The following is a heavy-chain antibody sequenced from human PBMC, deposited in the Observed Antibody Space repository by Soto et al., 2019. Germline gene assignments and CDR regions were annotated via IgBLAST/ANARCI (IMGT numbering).Heavy chain of an antibody. CDR1: GYAFTTYG. Sequence: QVHLVQSGAEVKKPGASVKVSCQASGYAFTTYGITWVRQAPGQGLEWMGWISAHNGKTNYAQKLQGRLTVTRDTSTSTAYLERRSLRSDDTAGDYGARGRYGDYWGQGARVTVSS. J-gene: IGHJ4*02. D-gene: IGHD1-1*01. V-gene: IGHV1-18*01. CDR2: ISAHNGKT. CDR3: ARGRYGDY.